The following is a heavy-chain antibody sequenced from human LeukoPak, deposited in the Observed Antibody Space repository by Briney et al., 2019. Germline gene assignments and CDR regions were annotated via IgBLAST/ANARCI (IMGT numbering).Heavy chain of an antibody. J-gene: IGHJ4*02. V-gene: IGHV3-23*01. D-gene: IGHD6-13*01. CDR1: GFTFRFSNSA. Sequence: GGSLRLSCAASGFTFRFSNSAMSWVRQAPGKGLEWVSAISGSGGSTYYADSLKGRFRISKDNSKNTLYLQMNSLRAEDTAVYYCAKDKITLAAAAFYYFDYWGQGTLVTVSS. CDR2: ISGSGGST. CDR3: AKDKITLAAAAFYYFDY.